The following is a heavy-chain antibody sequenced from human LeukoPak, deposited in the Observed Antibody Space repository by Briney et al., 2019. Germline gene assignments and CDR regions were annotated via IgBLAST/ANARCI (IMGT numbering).Heavy chain of an antibody. Sequence: PSETLSLTCAVYGGSFSGYYWSWIRQPPGKGLEWIGEINHSGSTNYNPSLKSRVTISVDTSKNQFSLKLSSVTAADTAVYYCARAMSIAARPTNYYYYMDVWGKGTTVTVSS. D-gene: IGHD6-6*01. V-gene: IGHV4-34*01. J-gene: IGHJ6*03. CDR1: GGSFSGYY. CDR2: INHSGST. CDR3: ARAMSIAARPTNYYYYMDV.